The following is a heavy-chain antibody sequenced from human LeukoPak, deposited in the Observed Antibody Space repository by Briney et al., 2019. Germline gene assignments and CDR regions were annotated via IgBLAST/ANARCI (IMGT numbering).Heavy chain of an antibody. CDR2: INHSGST. J-gene: IGHJ5*02. D-gene: IGHD2-2*01. CDR1: GGSFSGYY. V-gene: IGHV4-34*01. CDR3: ARGGRWGARRGYCSSTSCYGLERWFDP. Sequence: SETLSLTCAVYGGSFSGYYWSWIRQPPGKGREWIGEINHSGSTNYNPSLKSRVTISVDTSKNQFSLKLSSVTAADTAVYYCARGGRWGARRGYCSSTSCYGLERWFDPWGQGTLVTVSS.